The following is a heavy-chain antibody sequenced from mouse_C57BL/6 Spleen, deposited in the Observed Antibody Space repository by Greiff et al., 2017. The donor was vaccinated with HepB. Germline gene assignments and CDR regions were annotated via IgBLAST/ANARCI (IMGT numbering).Heavy chain of an antibody. D-gene: IGHD2-4*01. V-gene: IGHV1-63*01. CDR2: IYPGGGYT. J-gene: IGHJ4*01. CDR1: GYTFTNYW. CDR3: ARRDQGYDYDKDYAMDY. Sequence: QVQLQQSGAELVRPGTSVKMSCKASGYTFTNYWIGWAKQRPGHGLEWIGDIYPGGGYTNYNEKFKGKATLTADKSSSTAYMQFSSLTSEDSAIYYCARRDQGYDYDKDYAMDYWGQGTSVTVSS.